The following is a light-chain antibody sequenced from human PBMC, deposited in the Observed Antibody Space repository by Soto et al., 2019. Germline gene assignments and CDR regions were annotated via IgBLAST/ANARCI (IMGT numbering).Light chain of an antibody. CDR3: QQRSNWPLT. V-gene: IGKV3-11*01. CDR2: DAS. Sequence: EIVLTQSPATLSLSPGERATLSCRASQGISSHLAWFQQKPGQAPRLLIYDASNGATGIPARFSGSGSGTDFTLTISSLEPEDFAVYYCQQRSNWPLTFGGGTKVDIK. CDR1: QGISSH. J-gene: IGKJ4*01.